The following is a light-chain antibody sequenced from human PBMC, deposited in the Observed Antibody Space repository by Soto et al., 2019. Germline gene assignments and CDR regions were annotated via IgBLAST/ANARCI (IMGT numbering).Light chain of an antibody. CDR1: SSNIGSNY. J-gene: IGLJ2*01. CDR2: RNN. Sequence: QSVLTQPPSASGTPGQRVTISCSGSSSNIGSNYVYWYQQLPGTAPKLLIYRNNQRPSGVPDRLSGSKYGTSASLAISGRRSEDEADYYCAAWDDSLSAHVVFGGGTKLTVL. V-gene: IGLV1-47*01. CDR3: AAWDDSLSAHVV.